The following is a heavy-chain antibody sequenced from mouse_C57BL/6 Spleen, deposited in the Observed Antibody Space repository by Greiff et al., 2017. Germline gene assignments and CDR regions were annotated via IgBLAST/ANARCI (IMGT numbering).Heavy chain of an antibody. CDR3: ANHYGIGHWYFDV. CDR1: GYAFSSSW. J-gene: IGHJ1*03. Sequence: VKLQQSGPELVKPGASVKISCKASGYAFSSSWMNWVKQRPGKGLEWIGRIYPGDGDTNYNGKFKGKATLTANKSSSTSYLQLSSLTSEDSAVYFFANHYGIGHWYFDVWGTGTTVTVSS. D-gene: IGHD1-1*01. CDR2: IYPGDGDT. V-gene: IGHV1-82*01.